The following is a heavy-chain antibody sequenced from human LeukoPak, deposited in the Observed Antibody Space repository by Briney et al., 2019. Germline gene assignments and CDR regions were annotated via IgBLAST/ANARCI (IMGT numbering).Heavy chain of an antibody. J-gene: IGHJ6*03. Sequence: PGGSLRLSCAASGFTFSSYGMHWVRQAPGKGLEWVAFIRYDGSNKYYADSVKGRFTISRDNSKNTLYLQMNSLRAEDTAVYYCARDSDFWSGYYGYMDVWGKGTTVTVSS. CDR3: ARDSDFWSGYYGYMDV. D-gene: IGHD3-3*01. CDR2: IRYDGSNK. CDR1: GFTFSSYG. V-gene: IGHV3-30*02.